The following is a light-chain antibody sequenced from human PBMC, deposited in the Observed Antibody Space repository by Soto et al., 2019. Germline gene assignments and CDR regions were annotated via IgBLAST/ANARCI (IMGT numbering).Light chain of an antibody. CDR2: ANT. CDR1: SSNIGARYD. V-gene: IGLV1-40*01. J-gene: IGLJ2*01. Sequence: QSVLTQPPSVSGAPGQRVTISCTGSSSNIGARYDVHWYLQLPGTAPKLLIYANTNRPSGVPDRFSGSKSGTSASLAITGLQAEDEADYYCQSYDTSLSVVFGGGTKRTVL. CDR3: QSYDTSLSVV.